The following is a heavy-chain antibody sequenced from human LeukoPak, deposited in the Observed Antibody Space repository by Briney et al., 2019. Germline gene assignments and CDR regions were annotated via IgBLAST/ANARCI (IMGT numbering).Heavy chain of an antibody. D-gene: IGHD4-23*01. CDR1: GYTFTGYY. CDR2: INPNSGGT. V-gene: IGHV1-2*02. J-gene: IGHJ5*02. Sequence: ASVKVSCKASGYTFTGYYMHWVRQAPGQGLEWMGWINPNSGGTNYAQKFQGRVTMTRDTSISTAYMELSRLRSDDTAVYYCARGSAYGGNWFDPWGQGTLVTVSS. CDR3: ARGSAYGGNWFDP.